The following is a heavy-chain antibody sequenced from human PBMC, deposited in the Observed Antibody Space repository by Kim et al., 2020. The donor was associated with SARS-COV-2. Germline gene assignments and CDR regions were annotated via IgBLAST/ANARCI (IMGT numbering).Heavy chain of an antibody. V-gene: IGHV3-9*01. CDR2: ISWNSGSI. D-gene: IGHD2-2*02. CDR3: AKDGYCSSTSCYTAWNFDY. J-gene: IGHJ4*02. Sequence: GGSLRLSCAASGFTFGDYAMHWVRQAPGKGLEWVSGISWNSGSIGYADSVKGRFTISRDNAKNSLYLQMNSLRAEDTALYYCAKDGYCSSTSCYTAWNFDYWGQGTLVTVSS. CDR1: GFTFGDYA.